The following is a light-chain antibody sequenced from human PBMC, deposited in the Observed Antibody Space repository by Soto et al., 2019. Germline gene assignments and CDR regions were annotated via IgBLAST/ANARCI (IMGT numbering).Light chain of an antibody. V-gene: IGKV1-5*01. Sequence: DIQMTQSPSTLSASVGDRVTITCRASQSINAWLAWYQQKLGKAPKLLIYDVSTLDSGVPSRFSGSASGTEFTLTISSLESDDFATYYCQQYHRYSTFGQGTRVDIK. J-gene: IGKJ1*01. CDR1: QSINAW. CDR3: QQYHRYST. CDR2: DVS.